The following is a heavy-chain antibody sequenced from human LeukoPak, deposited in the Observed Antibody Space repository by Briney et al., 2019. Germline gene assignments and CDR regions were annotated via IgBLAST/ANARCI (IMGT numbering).Heavy chain of an antibody. CDR2: ISYDGSNK. CDR1: GFTFSSYG. D-gene: IGHD3-22*01. Sequence: GGSLRLSCAASGFTFSSYGMHWVRQAPGKGLEWVAVISYDGSNKYYADSVKGRFTISRDNSKNTLYLQMNSLRAEDTAVYYCAKSSGYYDSSGSDWGYGMDVWGQGTTVTVSS. CDR3: AKSSGYYDSSGSDWGYGMDV. J-gene: IGHJ6*02. V-gene: IGHV3-30*18.